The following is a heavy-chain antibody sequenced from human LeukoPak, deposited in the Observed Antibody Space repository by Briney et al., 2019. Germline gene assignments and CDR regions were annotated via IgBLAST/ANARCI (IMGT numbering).Heavy chain of an antibody. V-gene: IGHV3-48*03. CDR1: GFTFSSYE. CDR3: DRKYCSSTSCLIDN. D-gene: IGHD2-2*01. CDR2: ISGSGSTI. J-gene: IGHJ4*02. Sequence: PGGSLRLSCAAYGFTFSSYERNWVRQAPGKGLEWVSYISGSGSTIYYADSVKGRFTISRDNAKNSLYLQMNSLRAEDTAVYYCDRKYCSSTSCLIDNWGQGTLVTVSS.